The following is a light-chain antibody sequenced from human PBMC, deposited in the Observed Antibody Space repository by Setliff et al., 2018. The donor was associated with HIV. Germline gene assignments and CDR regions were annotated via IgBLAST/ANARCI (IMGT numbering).Light chain of an antibody. Sequence: QSVLTQPASVSGSPGQSITISCTGTSSDVGGYNYVSWYQQHPGKAPKLIIYEVRNRPSGVSNRFSCSKSGNTASLTISGLQAEDEAEYYCSSYAITNTLPFGTGTKVTVL. CDR1: SSDVGGYNY. CDR3: SSYAITNTLP. V-gene: IGLV2-14*01. CDR2: EVR. J-gene: IGLJ1*01.